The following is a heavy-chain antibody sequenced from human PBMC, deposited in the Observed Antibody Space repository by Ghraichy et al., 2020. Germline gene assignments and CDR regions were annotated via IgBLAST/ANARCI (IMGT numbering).Heavy chain of an antibody. CDR3: TKEESRKRWSRNHYYAMDG. D-gene: IGHD2-15*01. J-gene: IGHJ6*02. Sequence: GESLNISCEASGCTFDDYVMFWVRQAPGKGPEWVSLISDDGSTTYNSASVKGRFTISTDNTKKSLFQQMNSLRGEATALYYCTKEESRKRWSRNHYYAMDGGGHGTTVTV. V-gene: IGHV3-43*02. CDR1: GCTFDDYV. CDR2: ISDDGSTT.